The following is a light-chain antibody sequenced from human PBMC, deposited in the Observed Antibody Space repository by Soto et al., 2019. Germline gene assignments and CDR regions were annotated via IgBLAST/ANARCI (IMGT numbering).Light chain of an antibody. Sequence: EIVLTQSPGIVSLSPGERATLSCRASQSVSSNYLAWYQHKPGQAPRLLIYGASSRAPGIPDRFSGSGSGTDFTLTISRLEPEDFAVDYCQQYGFSPPMLTFGGGTQVEI. V-gene: IGKV3-20*01. CDR3: QQYGFSPPMLT. CDR2: GAS. CDR1: QSVSSNY. J-gene: IGKJ4*01.